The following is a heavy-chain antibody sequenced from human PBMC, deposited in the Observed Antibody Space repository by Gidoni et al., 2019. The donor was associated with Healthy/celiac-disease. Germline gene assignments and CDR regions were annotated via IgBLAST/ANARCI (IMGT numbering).Heavy chain of an antibody. D-gene: IGHD6-19*01. V-gene: IGHV3-21*01. Sequence: EVQRVESGGGLVKPGGALRLSCAACGFTFSSYCMTWVRQAPGKGLEWVSTISSSSSYIYYADSVKGRFTISRDNAKNSLYLQMNSLRAEDTAVYYCAGYSSGWYWDYWGQGTLVTVSS. CDR3: AGYSSGWYWDY. J-gene: IGHJ4*02. CDR2: ISSSSSYI. CDR1: GFTFSSYC.